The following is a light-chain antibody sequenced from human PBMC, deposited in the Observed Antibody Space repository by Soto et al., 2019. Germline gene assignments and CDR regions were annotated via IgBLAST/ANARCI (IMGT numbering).Light chain of an antibody. CDR3: QQSNNWPYT. CDR1: QSVSSN. Sequence: EIVMTQSPATLSVSPGERATLSCRASQSVSSNLAWYQQKPGQGPRLRLYGASTRATGIPARFSGSGSGTDFTLTISSLQSEDFAVYYCQQSNNWPYTFGQGTKLEIK. J-gene: IGKJ2*01. CDR2: GAS. V-gene: IGKV3-15*01.